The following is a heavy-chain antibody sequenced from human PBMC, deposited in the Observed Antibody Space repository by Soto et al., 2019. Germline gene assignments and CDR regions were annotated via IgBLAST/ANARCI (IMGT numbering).Heavy chain of an antibody. CDR1: GYTFTSSD. CDR2: MHPNSGIT. V-gene: IGHV1-8*01. Sequence: QVQLVQSGAEVKKPGASVKVSCKASGYTFTSSDISWVRQATGQGLEWLGWMHPNSGITGYTQTFQGRVTMTTYTSISTAYMELSSLRSEGTAVYYCAVGFRSGWVFDCWGQGAVVTVSS. D-gene: IGHD6-19*01. CDR3: AVGFRSGWVFDC. J-gene: IGHJ4*02.